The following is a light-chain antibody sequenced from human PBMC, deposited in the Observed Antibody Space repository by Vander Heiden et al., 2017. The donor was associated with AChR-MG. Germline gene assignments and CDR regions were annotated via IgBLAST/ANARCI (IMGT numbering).Light chain of an antibody. V-gene: IGLV1-44*01. Sequence: QSVLAQPPSASGTPGQRVTVSCSGSSSNIGSNSVNWYQQVPGRAPKLLIHSDDHRPSGVPDRFSGSRSDTSASLAITGLQSEDEAVYYCATWDDSLTAYFFGPGTTVTVL. CDR1: SSNIGSNS. CDR3: ATWDDSLTAYF. J-gene: IGLJ1*01. CDR2: SDD.